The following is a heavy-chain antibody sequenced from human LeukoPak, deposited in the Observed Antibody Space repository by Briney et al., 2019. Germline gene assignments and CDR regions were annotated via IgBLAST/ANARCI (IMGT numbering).Heavy chain of an antibody. Sequence: ASVKVSCKASGYTFTGYYMHWVRQAPGQGLEWMGRINPNSGGTNYAQKFQGRVTMTRDTSISTAYMELSRLRSDDTAVYYCARKLGSSWSLSAGSYYFDYWGRGTLVTVSS. J-gene: IGHJ4*02. CDR3: ARKLGSSWSLSAGSYYFDY. CDR1: GYTFTGYY. D-gene: IGHD6-13*01. CDR2: INPNSGGT. V-gene: IGHV1-2*06.